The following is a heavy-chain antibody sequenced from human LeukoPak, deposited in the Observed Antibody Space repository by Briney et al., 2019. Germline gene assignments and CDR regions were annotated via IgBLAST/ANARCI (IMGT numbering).Heavy chain of an antibody. CDR3: ARVLSGSYSPPDY. J-gene: IGHJ4*02. CDR1: GGTFSSYA. V-gene: IGHV1-69*04. CDR2: IIPILGIA. D-gene: IGHD3-10*01. Sequence: ASVKVSCKASGGTFSSYAISWVRQAPGQGLEWMGRIIPILGIANYAQKFQGRVTITAVKSTSTAYMELSSLRSEDTAVYYCARVLSGSYSPPDYWGQGTLVTVSS.